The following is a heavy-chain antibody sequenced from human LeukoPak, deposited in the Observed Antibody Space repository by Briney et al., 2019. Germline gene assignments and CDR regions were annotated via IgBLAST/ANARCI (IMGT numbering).Heavy chain of an antibody. Sequence: GGSLRLSCAASGFTFGTYWMHWVRQAPGKGLVWVSRLDSDGTDTAYADSVKGRFTISRDNAKNTLYLQMNSLRAEDTAVYYCARGGGPTVTTQSSIDYWGQGTLVTVSS. V-gene: IGHV3-74*01. J-gene: IGHJ4*02. CDR3: ARGGGPTVTTQSSIDY. CDR1: GFTFGTYW. CDR2: LDSDGTDT. D-gene: IGHD4-17*01.